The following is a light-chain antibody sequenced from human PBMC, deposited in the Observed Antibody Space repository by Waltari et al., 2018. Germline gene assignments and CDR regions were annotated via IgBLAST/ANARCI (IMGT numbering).Light chain of an antibody. CDR3: QQYGSSPPLT. V-gene: IGKV3-20*01. CDR1: QSVSSSY. CDR2: GAS. Sequence: EIVLTQSPGTLSLSPGERATLSCRASQSVSSSYLAWYQQKPGQAPKLLIYGASSRATGIPDRCSGSGSGTDFTITISRLEPEDFAVYYCQQYGSSPPLTFGGGTKVEIK. J-gene: IGKJ4*01.